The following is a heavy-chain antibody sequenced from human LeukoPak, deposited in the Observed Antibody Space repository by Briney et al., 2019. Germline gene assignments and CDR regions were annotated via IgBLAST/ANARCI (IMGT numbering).Heavy chain of an antibody. CDR2: IYYSGST. J-gene: IGHJ4*02. CDR3: ARLRRSRLAEFDY. V-gene: IGHV4-59*08. CDR1: GGSIGYDY. D-gene: IGHD3-3*02. Sequence: LSETLSLTCTVSGGSIGYDYWSWIRQAPGKGLEWIGYIYYSGSTNYNPSLKSRVTISVDTSKNQFSLKLSSLTAADTAVYYCARLRRSRLAEFDYWGQGTLVTVSS.